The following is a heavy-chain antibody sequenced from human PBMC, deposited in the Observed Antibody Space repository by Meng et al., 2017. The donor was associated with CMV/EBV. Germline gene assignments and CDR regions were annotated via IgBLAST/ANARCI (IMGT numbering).Heavy chain of an antibody. CDR3: ASRSRGGWFDP. J-gene: IGHJ5*02. CDR1: GGSISSYY. D-gene: IGHD3-10*01. V-gene: IGHV4-59*01. Sequence: SETLSLTCTVSGGSISSYYWSWIRQPPGKGLEWIGYIYYSGSTNYNPSLKSRVTISVDTSKNQFSLKLSSVTAADTAVYYCASRSRGGWFDPWGQGTLVTVS. CDR2: IYYSGST.